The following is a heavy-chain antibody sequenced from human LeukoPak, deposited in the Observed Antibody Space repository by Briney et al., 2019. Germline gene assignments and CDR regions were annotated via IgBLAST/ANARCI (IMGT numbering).Heavy chain of an antibody. V-gene: IGHV4-39*01. CDR1: GGSISSSSYY. Sequence: SETLSLTCTVSGGSISSSSYYWGWIRQPPGKELEWIGSIYYSGSTYYNPSLKSRVTISVDTSKNQFSLRLSSVTAADTAVYYCARASYSYDISGWVPFDYWGQGTLVTVSS. CDR2: IYYSGST. D-gene: IGHD3-22*01. CDR3: ARASYSYDISGWVPFDY. J-gene: IGHJ4*02.